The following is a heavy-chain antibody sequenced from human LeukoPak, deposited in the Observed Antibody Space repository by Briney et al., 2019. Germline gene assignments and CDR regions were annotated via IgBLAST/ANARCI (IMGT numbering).Heavy chain of an antibody. J-gene: IGHJ4*02. CDR1: GFTFSTYS. Sequence: GGSLRLSCAASGFTFSTYSMNWVRQAPGKGLEWVSAISGSGGSTYYADSVKGRFTISRDNSKNTLYLQMNSLRAEDTAVYYCAKVASADAQARLNYWGQGTLVTVSS. CDR2: ISGSGGST. CDR3: AKVASADAQARLNY. V-gene: IGHV3-23*01. D-gene: IGHD6-19*01.